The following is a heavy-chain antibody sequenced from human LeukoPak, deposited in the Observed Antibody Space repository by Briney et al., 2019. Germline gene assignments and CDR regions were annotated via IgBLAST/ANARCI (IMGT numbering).Heavy chain of an antibody. CDR2: INPNSGGT. CDR3: ARGIQQLPYYFDY. Sequence: EASVKVSCKASGYTFTGYYMHWVRQAPGQGLEWMGWINPNSGGTNYAQKFQGRVTMTRDTSISTAYMELSRLRSDDTAVYYCARGIQQLPYYFDYWGQGTLVTVSS. J-gene: IGHJ4*02. V-gene: IGHV1-2*02. CDR1: GYTFTGYY. D-gene: IGHD6-13*01.